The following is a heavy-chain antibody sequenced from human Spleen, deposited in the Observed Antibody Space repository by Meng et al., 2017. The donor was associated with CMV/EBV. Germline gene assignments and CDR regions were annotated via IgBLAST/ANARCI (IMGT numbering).Heavy chain of an antibody. CDR3: LVNYCVGSCYRFDY. CDR1: GYTFTGYY. J-gene: IGHJ4*02. CDR2: INPNSGAT. V-gene: IGHV1-2*02. D-gene: IGHD2-21*01. Sequence: SGYTFTGYYLNWVRQAPGQGLEWMGWINPNSGATKSEQKFQGRVTMTRDTSNSTAYMELSSLRSDDTAVYDCLVNYCVGSCYRFDYWDQGTLVTVSS.